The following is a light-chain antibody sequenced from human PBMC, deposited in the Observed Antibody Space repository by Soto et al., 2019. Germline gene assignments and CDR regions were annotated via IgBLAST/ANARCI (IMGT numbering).Light chain of an antibody. CDR1: QSVGSD. CDR3: QQRTNWPPLT. CDR2: DAS. Sequence: EIVLTQSPDTLSLSPGERATLCVSASQSVGSDLAWYQQKPGQAPRLLIYDASNRATGVPARFSGSGSGTDFTLTISSLEPEDFAVYYCQQRTNWPPLTFGGGTKVDIK. V-gene: IGKV3-11*01. J-gene: IGKJ4*01.